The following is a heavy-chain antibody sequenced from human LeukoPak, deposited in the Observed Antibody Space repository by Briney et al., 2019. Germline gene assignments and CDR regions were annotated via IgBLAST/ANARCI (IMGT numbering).Heavy chain of an antibody. CDR2: ISYDGSNK. J-gene: IGHJ6*02. CDR1: GFTFSSYA. Sequence: PGGSLRLSCAASGFTFSSYAMHWVRQAPGKGLEWVAVISYDGSNKYYADSVKGRFTISRDNSKNTLYLQMNSLRAEDTAVYYCARVNSGSSLEYYYYGMDVWGQGTTVTVSS. V-gene: IGHV3-30-3*01. CDR3: ARVNSGSSLEYYYYGMDV. D-gene: IGHD1-26*01.